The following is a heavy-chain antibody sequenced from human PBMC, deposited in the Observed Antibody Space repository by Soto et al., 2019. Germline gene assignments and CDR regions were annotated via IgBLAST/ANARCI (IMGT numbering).Heavy chain of an antibody. CDR1: DDSSSNYK. J-gene: IGHJ6*02. V-gene: IGHV4-59*08. D-gene: IGHD3-10*01. CDR3: VRQGFGRLHGLVDV. Sequence: QVQLQESGPGLVKPSETLSLTCTVSDDSSSNYKWSWIRQPPGRRREGIGYIDSNGGTSYNPSLQSQVAISIDTTTKRFFLKLSSVTAADTAVYYCVRQGFGRLHGLVDVWGQGTTVTVSS. CDR2: IDSNGGT.